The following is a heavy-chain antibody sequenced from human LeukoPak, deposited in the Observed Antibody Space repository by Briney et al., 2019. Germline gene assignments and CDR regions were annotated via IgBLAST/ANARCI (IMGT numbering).Heavy chain of an antibody. Sequence: SETLSLTCTVSGGSISSSSYYWGWIRQPPGKGLEWIGSIYYSGSTYYNPSLKSRVTISVDTSKNQFSLKLSSVTAADTAVYYCAREGGYSYGDAPLHFDYWGQGTLVTVSS. CDR2: IYYSGST. D-gene: IGHD5-18*01. CDR1: GGSISSSSYY. V-gene: IGHV4-39*07. CDR3: AREGGYSYGDAPLHFDY. J-gene: IGHJ4*02.